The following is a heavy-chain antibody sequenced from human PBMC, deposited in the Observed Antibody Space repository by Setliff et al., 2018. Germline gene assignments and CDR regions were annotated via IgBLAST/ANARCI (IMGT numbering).Heavy chain of an antibody. CDR1: GYTLTELS. V-gene: IGHV1-24*01. CDR3: AIGVLQFDD. CDR2: FDPEDGET. J-gene: IGHJ4*02. Sequence: ASVKVSCKVSGYTLTELSMHWVRQAPGKGLEWMGGFDPEDGETIYAQTFQGRVTMTEDTSTDIAYMELSSLKSEDTAVYYCAIGVLQFDDWGQGTLVTVSS.